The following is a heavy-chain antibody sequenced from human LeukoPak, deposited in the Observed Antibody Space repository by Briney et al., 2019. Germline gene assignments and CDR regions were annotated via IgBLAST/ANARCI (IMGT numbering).Heavy chain of an antibody. D-gene: IGHD1-26*01. CDR1: GGSISSYY. V-gene: IGHV4-59*01. J-gene: IGHJ6*03. CDR2: IYYSGST. CDR3: ARRRAQSSGPSFYYFYMDV. Sequence: KSSETLSLTCTVSGGSISSYYWSWLRQPPGKGLEWIGYIYYSGSTNYNPSLKSRVTISVDTSKNQLSLNLRFVTAADTALYFCARRRAQSSGPSFYYFYMDVWGKGTTVTVSS.